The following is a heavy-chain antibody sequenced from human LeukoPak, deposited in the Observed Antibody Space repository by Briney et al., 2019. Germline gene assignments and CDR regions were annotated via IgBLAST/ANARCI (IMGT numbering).Heavy chain of an antibody. J-gene: IGHJ4*02. Sequence: ASVKVSCKASGYTFTNYDINWVRQATGQGLEWMGWMIPNSGNTDYAQKFQGRVTITRNTSISTAYMELSSLRSEDTAVYYCARGRYYDSSGLIDYWGQGTLVTVSS. V-gene: IGHV1-8*03. CDR3: ARGRYYDSSGLIDY. CDR1: GYTFTNYD. CDR2: MIPNSGNT. D-gene: IGHD3-22*01.